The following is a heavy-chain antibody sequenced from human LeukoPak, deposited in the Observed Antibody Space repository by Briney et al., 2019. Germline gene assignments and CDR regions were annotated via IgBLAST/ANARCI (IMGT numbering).Heavy chain of an antibody. D-gene: IGHD1-26*01. CDR2: IIPIFVTA. V-gene: IGHV1-69*05. CDR1: GGTFSSYA. CDR3: ARDMWELTHYYYYMDV. J-gene: IGHJ6*03. Sequence: SVKVSCKASGGTFSSYAISWVRQAPGQGLEWMGRIIPIFVTADYAQKFQGRVMITTDESTSTAYMELGSLRSEDKAVYYCARDMWELTHYYYYMDVWGKGTTVTVSS.